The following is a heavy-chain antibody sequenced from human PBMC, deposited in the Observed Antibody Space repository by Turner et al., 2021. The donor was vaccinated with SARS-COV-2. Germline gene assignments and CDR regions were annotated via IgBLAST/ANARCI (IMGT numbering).Heavy chain of an antibody. V-gene: IGHV3-7*01. CDR1: ELTFRTHW. D-gene: IGHD7-27*01. Sequence: EVQVMESGGGLVQPGGSLRLSCEASELTFRTHWMSWVRQAPGKGLEWVANINQDQSAKNYVDSVKGRFTISRDDAKNSLYLQMNSLRVEDTAMYYCASEPTALTQGYWGQGTLVTVSS. CDR3: ASEPTALTQGY. CDR2: INQDQSAK. J-gene: IGHJ4*02.